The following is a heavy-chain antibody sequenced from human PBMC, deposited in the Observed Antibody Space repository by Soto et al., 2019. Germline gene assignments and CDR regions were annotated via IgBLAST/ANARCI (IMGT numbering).Heavy chain of an antibody. CDR2: IWYDGSKK. V-gene: IGHV3-33*01. CDR3: ARDPGYSGFDFDY. Sequence: QVQLVESGGGVVQPGRSLRLSCAVSGFTFSSHAMHWVRQAPGKGLEWVAVIWYDGSKKYYADSVKGRFTVARDDSKNTLSLQMNSLRVEDTAVYYCARDPGYSGFDFDYWGQGTLVTVSS. J-gene: IGHJ4*02. D-gene: IGHD5-12*01. CDR1: GFTFSSHA.